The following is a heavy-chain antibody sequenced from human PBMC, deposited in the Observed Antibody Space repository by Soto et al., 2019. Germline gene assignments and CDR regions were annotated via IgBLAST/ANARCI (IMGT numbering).Heavy chain of an antibody. D-gene: IGHD1-20*01. J-gene: IGHJ4*02. CDR2: VYHTGNT. V-gene: IGHV4-59*01. CDR3: AREQYNWKL. CDR1: GVSITPYY. Sequence: SETLSLTCTVSGVSITPYYWTWIRHPPGKGLEWIGYVYHTGNTYYNPSLKSRVTISLDTSKNQVSLRLKSVTAADTAVYYCAREQYNWKLWGQGTLVTVTS.